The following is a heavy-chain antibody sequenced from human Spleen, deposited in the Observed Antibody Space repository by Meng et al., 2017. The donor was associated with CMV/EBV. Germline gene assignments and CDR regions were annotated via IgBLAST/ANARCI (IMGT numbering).Heavy chain of an antibody. V-gene: IGHV7-4-1*01. CDR1: TFTSYA. CDR3: ARDTGYYYDSSGYYYHLDY. Sequence: TFTSYAMNWVRQATGQRLEWMGWINANTGNPAYAQGYTERFVFSLDTSVSTAYLQICSLKAEDTAVYYCARDTGYYYDSSGYYYHLDYWGQGTLVTVSS. CDR2: INANTGNP. J-gene: IGHJ4*02. D-gene: IGHD3-22*01.